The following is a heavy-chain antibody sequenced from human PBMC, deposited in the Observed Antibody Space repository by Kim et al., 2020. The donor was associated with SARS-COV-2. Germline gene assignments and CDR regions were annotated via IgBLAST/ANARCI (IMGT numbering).Heavy chain of an antibody. CDR3: ASERRQWLPSG. J-gene: IGHJ4*02. D-gene: IGHD6-19*01. V-gene: IGHV3-11*04. Sequence: YDADPVKGRFTISRDNAKNSLYRQMNSLRAEDTAVYYCASERRQWLPSGWGQGTLVTVSS.